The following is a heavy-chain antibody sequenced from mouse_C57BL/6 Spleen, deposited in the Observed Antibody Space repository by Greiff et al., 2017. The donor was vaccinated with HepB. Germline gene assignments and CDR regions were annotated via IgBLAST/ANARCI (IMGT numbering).Heavy chain of an antibody. J-gene: IGHJ1*03. CDR1: GYAFTNYL. D-gene: IGHD1-1*01. CDR2: INPGSGGT. V-gene: IGHV1-54*01. Sequence: QVHVKQSGAELVRPGTSVKVSCKASGYAFTNYLIEWVKQRPGQGLEWIGVINPGSGGTNYNEKFKGKATLTADKSSSTAYMQLSSLTSEDSAVYFCARVPLTTVVARDWYFDVWGTGTTVTVSS. CDR3: ARVPLTTVVARDWYFDV.